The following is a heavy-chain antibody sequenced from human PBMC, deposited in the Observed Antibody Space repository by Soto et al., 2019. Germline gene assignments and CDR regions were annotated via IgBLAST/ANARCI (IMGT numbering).Heavy chain of an antibody. CDR3: AKDPSLRCFDY. J-gene: IGHJ4*02. D-gene: IGHD4-17*01. Sequence: PGGSLRLSCAASGFTFSSYAMSWVRQAPGKGLEWVSGISGSGGSTHYADSVQGRFTISRDNSKNTLYLQMNSLRAEDTAVYYCAKDPSLRCFDYWGKGPLVTVSS. CDR2: ISGSGGST. V-gene: IGHV3-23*01. CDR1: GFTFSSYA.